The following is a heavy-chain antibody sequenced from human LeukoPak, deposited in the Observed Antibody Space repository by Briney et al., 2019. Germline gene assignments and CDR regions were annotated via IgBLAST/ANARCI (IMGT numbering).Heavy chain of an antibody. V-gene: IGHV1-2*02. Sequence: ASVKVSYKASGYTFTGYYMHWVRQAPGQGLEWMGWINPNSGGTNYAQKFRGRVTMTRDTSISTAYMELSRLRSDDTAVYYCARGHVGLDAFDIWGQGTMVTVSS. CDR3: ARGHVGLDAFDI. CDR2: INPNSGGT. J-gene: IGHJ3*02. D-gene: IGHD2-15*01. CDR1: GYTFTGYY.